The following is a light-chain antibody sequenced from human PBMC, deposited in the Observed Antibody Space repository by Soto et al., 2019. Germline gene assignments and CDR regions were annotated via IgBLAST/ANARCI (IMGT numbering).Light chain of an antibody. Sequence: EIVMTQSPATLSVSPGERATLSCRASQSVSSRLAWYQQKPGQAPSLLIYGASTRATGIPARFSGSGSGTEFTITISSLQSEDFAVYYCQQYNDWRTFGHGTKVEIK. J-gene: IGKJ1*01. CDR1: QSVSSR. V-gene: IGKV3-15*01. CDR3: QQYNDWRT. CDR2: GAS.